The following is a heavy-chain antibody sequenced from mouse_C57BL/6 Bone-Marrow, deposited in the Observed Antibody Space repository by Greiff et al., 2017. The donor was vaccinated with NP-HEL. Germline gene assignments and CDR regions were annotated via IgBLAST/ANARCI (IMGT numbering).Heavy chain of an antibody. J-gene: IGHJ2*01. Sequence: ESGAELARPGASVKLSCTASGYTFTSYGISWVKQRTGQGLEWIGEIYPRSGNTYYNEKFKGKATLTADKSSSTAYMELRSLTSEDSAVDFCAREGYYGSRDYWGQGTTLTVSS. CDR2: IYPRSGNT. CDR3: AREGYYGSRDY. CDR1: GYTFTSYG. V-gene: IGHV1-81*01. D-gene: IGHD1-1*01.